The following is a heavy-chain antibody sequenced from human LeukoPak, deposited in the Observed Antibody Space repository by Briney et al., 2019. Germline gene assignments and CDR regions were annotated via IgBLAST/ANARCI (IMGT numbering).Heavy chain of an antibody. CDR3: ARDLLSTAGYFAY. Sequence: SETLSPTCTVSGGSISSYYWSWIRQPPGKGLEWIGYIYYSGSTNYNPSLKSRVTISVDTSQNQFSLMLSSVTAADTAVYYCARDLLSTAGYFAYSGDRTLFTVSS. V-gene: IGHV4-59*01. D-gene: IGHD6-19*01. J-gene: IGHJ4*01. CDR1: GGSISSYY. CDR2: IYYSGST.